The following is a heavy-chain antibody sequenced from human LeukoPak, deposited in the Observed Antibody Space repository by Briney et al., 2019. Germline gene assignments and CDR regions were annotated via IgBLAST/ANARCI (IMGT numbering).Heavy chain of an antibody. J-gene: IGHJ4*02. CDR3: ARGAHYYDSSGTNLYFDY. CDR2: IYHSGST. CDR1: GYSISSGYD. Sequence: SETLSLTCTVSGYSISSGYDWGWIRQPPGKGLEWIGKIYHSGSTYYNPSLKTRVTISVDTSKNQFSLKLSSVTAADTAVYYCARGAHYYDSSGTNLYFDYWGQGTLVTVSS. V-gene: IGHV4-38-2*02. D-gene: IGHD3-22*01.